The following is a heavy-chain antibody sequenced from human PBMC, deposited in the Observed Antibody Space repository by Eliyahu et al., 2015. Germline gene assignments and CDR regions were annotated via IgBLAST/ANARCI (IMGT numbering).Heavy chain of an antibody. V-gene: IGHV1-18*01. CDR2: ISTFDQST. CDR3: ARDLRVTTLTTAGY. D-gene: IGHD4-17*01. J-gene: IGHJ4*02. CDR1: GYXFTNYG. Sequence: QVQXVQSAAVLEKPGASVKISCQTSGYXFTNYGVSWVRQAPGQGLEWIGWISTFDQSTEYSQNLQGRVTITIDTSTTTSHLDLRSLRTDDTAVYYCARDLRVTTLTTAGYWGQGTLVTVSS.